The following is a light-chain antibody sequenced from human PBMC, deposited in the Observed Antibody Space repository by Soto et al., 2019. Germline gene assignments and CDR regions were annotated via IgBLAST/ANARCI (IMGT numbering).Light chain of an antibody. CDR2: AVS. Sequence: QSVLTQPRSVSGSPGQSVTISCTGTNSDVGRYNFVSWYQQLPGKAPKLLISAVSQRPSGVPDRFSGSKSGNTASLTISGLQADDEADYFCYSYTASDLWVFGGGTTLTVL. V-gene: IGLV2-11*01. J-gene: IGLJ3*02. CDR1: NSDVGRYNF. CDR3: YSYTASDLWV.